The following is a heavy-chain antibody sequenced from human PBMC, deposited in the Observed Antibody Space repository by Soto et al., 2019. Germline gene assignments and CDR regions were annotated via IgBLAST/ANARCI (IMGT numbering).Heavy chain of an antibody. D-gene: IGHD3-16*01. CDR1: GGSISSGGYY. CDR2: IYYSGST. CDR3: ARDRFSVSPYYGMDV. V-gene: IGHV4-31*03. Sequence: SETLSLTCTVSGGSISSGGYYWSWIRQHPGKGLEWIGYIYYSGSTYYNPSLKSRVTISVDTSKNQFSLKLSSVTAADTAVYYCARDRFSVSPYYGMDVWGQGTTVTSP. J-gene: IGHJ6*02.